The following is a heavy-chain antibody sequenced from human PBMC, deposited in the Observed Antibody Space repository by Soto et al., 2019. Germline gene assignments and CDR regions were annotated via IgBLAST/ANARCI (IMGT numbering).Heavy chain of an antibody. CDR2: INPSGGST. D-gene: IGHD2-2*02. J-gene: IGHJ4*02. CDR1: GYTFTSYY. Sequence: ASVKVSCKASGYTFTSYYMHWVRQAPGQGLEWMGIINPSGGSTSYAQKFQGMVTMTRDTSTSTVYMDLSSRRSEDTAVYYCATSLRIVVLTAAIVVVDYWGKGTLVTVSS. CDR3: ATSLRIVVLTAAIVVVDY. V-gene: IGHV1-46*01.